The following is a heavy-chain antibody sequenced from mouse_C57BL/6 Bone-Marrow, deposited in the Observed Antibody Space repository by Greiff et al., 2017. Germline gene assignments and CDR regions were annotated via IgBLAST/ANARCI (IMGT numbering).Heavy chain of an antibody. CDR2: IYPGSGNT. CDR1: GYTFTSYG. Sequence: QVQLQQSGAELAGPGPSVKLSCKASGYTFTSYGISWVSQRPGQGLEWIGEIYPGSGNTYYTEKFKGKGTLTADKSSSTAYMELRSLTSEDSAVYFCARSLPFDVWGRGNAVTVTA. D-gene: IGHD2-10*01. CDR3: ARSLPFDV. V-gene: IGHV1-81*01. J-gene: IGHJ1*03.